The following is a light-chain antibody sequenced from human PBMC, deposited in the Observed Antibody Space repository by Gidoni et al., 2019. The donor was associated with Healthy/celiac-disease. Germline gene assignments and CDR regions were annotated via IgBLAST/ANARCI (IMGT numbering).Light chain of an antibody. J-gene: IGLJ3*02. CDR1: SSNIGAGYY. CDR2: GNS. Sequence: QPVPTHPPPVSWAPAQPVPISCTGSSSNIGAGYYVHWYHQLPGTAPKLLIYGNSNRPSGVPDRFSGSKSGTSASLAITGLQAEDEADYYCQSYDSSLSDWVFGGGTKLTVL. V-gene: IGLV1-40*01. CDR3: QSYDSSLSDWV.